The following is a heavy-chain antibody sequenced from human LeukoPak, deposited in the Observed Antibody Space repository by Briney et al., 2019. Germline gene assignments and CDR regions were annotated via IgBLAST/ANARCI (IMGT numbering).Heavy chain of an antibody. CDR3: ARVGGLSFYGMDV. CDR2: ISYDGSDK. V-gene: IGHV3-30*03. J-gene: IGHJ6*02. CDR1: GFTFTNYG. Sequence: PGGSLRLSCAASGFTFTNYGVHWVRQAPGKGLEWVAVISYDGSDKYYADSVQGRSTISRDNSKDTLYLQMNSLGPEDTAVYYCARVGGLSFYGMDVWGQGTTVTVSS. D-gene: IGHD3-16*02.